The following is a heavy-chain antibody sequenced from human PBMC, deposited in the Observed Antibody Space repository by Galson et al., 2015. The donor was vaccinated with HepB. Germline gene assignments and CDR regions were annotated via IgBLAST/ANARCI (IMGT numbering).Heavy chain of an antibody. CDR1: GYTFTSYG. D-gene: IGHD2-2*01. Sequence: SVKVSCKASGYTFTSYGINWVRQAPGQGLEWMGGIIPIFGTANYAQKFQGRVTITADESTSTAYMELSSPRSEDTAVYYCASHCSSTSCYPYYYYYGMDVWGQGTTVTVSS. CDR2: IIPIFGTA. CDR3: ASHCSSTSCYPYYYYYGMDV. J-gene: IGHJ6*02. V-gene: IGHV1-69*13.